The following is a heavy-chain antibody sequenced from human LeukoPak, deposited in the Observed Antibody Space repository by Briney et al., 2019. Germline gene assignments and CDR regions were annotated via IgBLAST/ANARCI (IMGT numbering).Heavy chain of an antibody. CDR2: IYYSGST. J-gene: IGHJ3*02. CDR1: GGSISSGDYY. D-gene: IGHD3-22*01. CDR3: ARSYYDSLGAFDI. Sequence: PSQTLSLTCTVSGGSISSGDYYWRWIRQPPGKGLEWIGYIYYSGSTYYNPSLKSRVTISVDTSKNQFSLKLSSVTAADTAVYYCARSYYDSLGAFDIWGQGTMVTVSS. V-gene: IGHV4-30-4*01.